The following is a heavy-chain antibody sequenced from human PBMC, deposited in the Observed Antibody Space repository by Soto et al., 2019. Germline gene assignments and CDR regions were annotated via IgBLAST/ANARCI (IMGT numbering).Heavy chain of an antibody. CDR1: GYTFTSYG. V-gene: IGHV1-18*01. D-gene: IGHD3-10*01. J-gene: IGHJ4*02. CDR3: ARASGITMVRGSLGY. CDR2: ISAYNGNT. Sequence: ASVEVSCKASGYTFTSYGISLVRQAPGQGLEWMGWISAYNGNTNYAQKLQGRVTMTTDTSTSTAYMELRSLRSDDTAVYYCARASGITMVRGSLGYWGQGTLVTVSS.